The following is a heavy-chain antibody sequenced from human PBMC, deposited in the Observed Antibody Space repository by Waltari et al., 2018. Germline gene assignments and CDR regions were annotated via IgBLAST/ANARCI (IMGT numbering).Heavy chain of an antibody. Sequence: QVQLQESGPGLVKPSGTLSLTCAVSGGSISSSNWWSWVRQPPGKGLEWIGEIYHSGSTNYNPSLKIRVTISVDKSKNQFSLKLSSVTAADTAVYYCARAPPPLTTGYYFDYWGQGTLVTVSS. CDR3: ARAPPPLTTGYYFDY. D-gene: IGHD4-4*01. V-gene: IGHV4-4*02. J-gene: IGHJ4*02. CDR1: GGSISSSNW. CDR2: IYHSGST.